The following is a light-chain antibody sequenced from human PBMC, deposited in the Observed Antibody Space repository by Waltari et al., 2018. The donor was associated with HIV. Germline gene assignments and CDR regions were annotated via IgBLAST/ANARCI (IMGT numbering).Light chain of an antibody. CDR1: RSNIGKNF. CDR2: RND. Sequence: QSVLTQPPSASGTPGQRVTISCSGSRSNIGKNFIYWYQQFPGTAPKLLIYRNDQRPSGVPDRFSGYKSGTSASLAISGLRSEDEADYYCATWEDSLSGWVFGGGTKLTVL. V-gene: IGLV1-47*01. J-gene: IGLJ3*02. CDR3: ATWEDSLSGWV.